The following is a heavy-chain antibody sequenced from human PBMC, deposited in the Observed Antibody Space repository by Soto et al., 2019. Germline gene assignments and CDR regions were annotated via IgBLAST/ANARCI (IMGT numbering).Heavy chain of an antibody. Sequence: QVQLQESGPGLVKPSETLSLTCTVSGGSINPYYWSWFRQPPGKGLEWIGSIYYRGSANTNPSLKSRLTLSVDMSKNHFSLKLISVTAADTAIYCCVRANHFDFWGQGTLVTVSS. V-gene: IGHV4-59*01. CDR1: GGSINPYY. CDR3: VRANHFDF. CDR2: IYYRGSA. J-gene: IGHJ4*02.